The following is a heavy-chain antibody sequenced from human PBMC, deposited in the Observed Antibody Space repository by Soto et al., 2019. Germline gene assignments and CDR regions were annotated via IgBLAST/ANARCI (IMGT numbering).Heavy chain of an antibody. J-gene: IGHJ4*02. V-gene: IGHV1-18*01. Sequence: QVQLVQTGAEVKKLGASVKVSCKASGYTVTSYGRRCERQTPAQGLEWMGWISADNGNTNYAQKLQGRVTMTTDTSTSTAYMELRSLRSDDTAVYYCARDSSGRWPKWEYWGQGTLVTVSS. CDR3: ARDSSGRWPKWEY. CDR2: ISADNGNT. D-gene: IGHD6-25*01. CDR1: GYTVTSYG.